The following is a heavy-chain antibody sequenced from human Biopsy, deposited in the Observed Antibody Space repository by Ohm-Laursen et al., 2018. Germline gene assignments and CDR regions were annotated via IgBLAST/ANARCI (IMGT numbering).Heavy chain of an antibody. Sequence: SSLRLSCTASGFTFSSYGMHWVRQAPGKGLEWVSLISNDGDIKYSADSMEGRFTISRVNSRNTLFLQMNSLKAEDTAVYYCAKDRFPYTSGYSSVFEYWGKGTLVTVSS. D-gene: IGHD3-22*01. V-gene: IGHV3-30*18. J-gene: IGHJ4*02. CDR1: GFTFSSYG. CDR2: ISNDGDIK. CDR3: AKDRFPYTSGYSSVFEY.